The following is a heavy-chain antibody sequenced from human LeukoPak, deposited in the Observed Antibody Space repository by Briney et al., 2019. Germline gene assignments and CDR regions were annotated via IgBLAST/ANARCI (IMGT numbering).Heavy chain of an antibody. CDR3: ARVSCSSTSCYPAYFYYYYGMDV. D-gene: IGHD2-2*01. J-gene: IGHJ6*02. CDR1: GYTFTSYD. Sequence: ASVKVSCTASGYTFTSYDINWVRQATGQGLEWMGWMNPNSGNTGYAQKFQGRVTMTRNTSISTAYMELSSLRSEDTAVYYCARVSCSSTSCYPAYFYYYYGMDVWGQGTTVTVSS. V-gene: IGHV1-8*01. CDR2: MNPNSGNT.